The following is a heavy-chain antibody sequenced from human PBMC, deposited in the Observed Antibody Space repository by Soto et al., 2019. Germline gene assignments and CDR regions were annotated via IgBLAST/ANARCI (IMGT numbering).Heavy chain of an antibody. J-gene: IGHJ3*02. Sequence: LRLSCAASGFTFSSYSMNWVRQAPGKGLEWVSSTSSSSYIYYADSVKGRFTISRDNAKNSLYLQMNSLRAEDTAVYYCARGLYYYDSSGYYSLDAFDIWGQGTMVTVSS. CDR3: ARGLYYYDSSGYYSLDAFDI. CDR2: TSSSSYI. CDR1: GFTFSSYS. D-gene: IGHD3-22*01. V-gene: IGHV3-21*01.